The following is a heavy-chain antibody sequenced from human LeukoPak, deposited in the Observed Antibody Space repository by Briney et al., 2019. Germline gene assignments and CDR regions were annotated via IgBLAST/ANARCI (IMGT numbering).Heavy chain of an antibody. CDR3: ARQTYSSSWYLTTYYYYYYYMDV. CDR1: GYTFTSYD. J-gene: IGHJ6*03. Sequence: ASVKVSCKASGYTFTSYDINWVRQATGQGLEWMGWMNPNSGNTGYAQKFQGRVTITRNTSISTAYMELSSLRSEDTAVYYCARQTYSSSWYLTTYYYYYYYMDVWGKGTTVTVSS. D-gene: IGHD6-13*01. V-gene: IGHV1-8*03. CDR2: MNPNSGNT.